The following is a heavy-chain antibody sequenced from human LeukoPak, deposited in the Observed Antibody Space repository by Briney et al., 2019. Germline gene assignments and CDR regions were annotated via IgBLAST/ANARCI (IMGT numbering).Heavy chain of an antibody. V-gene: IGHV3-11*06. CDR3: ARHYCSSTSCLGDY. CDR1: GFTFSDYY. J-gene: IGHJ4*02. Sequence: PGGSLRLSCAASGFTFSDYYMSWIRQAPGKGLEWVSYISSSSSYTNYADSVKGRFTISRVNAKNSLYPQMNSLRAEDTAVYYCARHYCSSTSCLGDYWGQGTLVTVSS. CDR2: ISSSSSYT. D-gene: IGHD2-2*01.